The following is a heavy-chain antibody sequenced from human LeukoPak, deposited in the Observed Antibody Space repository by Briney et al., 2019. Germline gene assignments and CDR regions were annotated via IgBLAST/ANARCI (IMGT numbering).Heavy chain of an antibody. Sequence: GGSLRLSCAASGFTFSDYGMHWVRQAPGKGLEWVAVIWYDGSNKYYADSVKGRFTISRDNSKNTLSLQMNSLRAEDTAVYYCARDRQYYYGSGNERGYFDYWGQGTLVTVSS. D-gene: IGHD3-10*01. V-gene: IGHV3-33*01. J-gene: IGHJ4*02. CDR3: ARDRQYYYGSGNERGYFDY. CDR2: IWYDGSNK. CDR1: GFTFSDYG.